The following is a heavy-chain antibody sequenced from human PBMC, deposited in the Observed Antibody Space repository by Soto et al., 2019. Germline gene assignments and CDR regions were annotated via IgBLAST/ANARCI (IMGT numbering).Heavy chain of an antibody. V-gene: IGHV1-46*01. CDR1: GYTFTSYY. Sequence: QVQLVQSGAEVKKPGASVKVSCKASGYTFTSYYMHWVRQAPGQGLEWMGIINPSGGSTSYAQKFQGRVTMTRDTSTSTVYMELSSLRSEDTAVYYCARAIGYSGYDRDYYYYYGMDVWGQGTTVTVSS. D-gene: IGHD5-12*01. J-gene: IGHJ6*02. CDR2: INPSGGST. CDR3: ARAIGYSGYDRDYYYYYGMDV.